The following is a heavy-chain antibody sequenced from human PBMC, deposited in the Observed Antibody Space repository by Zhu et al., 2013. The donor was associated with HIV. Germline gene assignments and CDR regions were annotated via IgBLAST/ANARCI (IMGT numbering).Heavy chain of an antibody. Sequence: LVQSGAEVKKPGASXKVSCKASGYTFTGYYLHWVRQAPGQGLEWMGRINPDSGGTNYAQRFLGRVTMTRDTSITSAYMELTRLRSDDTAVYYCARDCPSCEVADAFDIWGQGTMVTVSS. CDR1: GYTFTGYY. CDR2: INPDSGGT. CDR3: ARDCPSCEVADAFDI. V-gene: IGHV1-2*02. J-gene: IGHJ3*02. D-gene: IGHD5-12*01.